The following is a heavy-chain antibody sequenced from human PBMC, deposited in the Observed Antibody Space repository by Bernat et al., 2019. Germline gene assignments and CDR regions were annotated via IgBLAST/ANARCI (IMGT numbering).Heavy chain of an antibody. CDR1: GYTLTELS. V-gene: IGHV1-24*01. J-gene: IGHJ3*01. CDR3: ATSDFYDYIWGSYPPYDAFDF. D-gene: IGHD3-16*02. Sequence: QVQLVQSGAEVKKPGASVKVSCKVSGYTLTELSMHWVRQAPGKGLEWMGGFDPEDGETIYAQKFQGRVTMTEDTSTDTAYMELSSLRSEDTAVYYCATSDFYDYIWGSYPPYDAFDFWGQGTMVTVSS. CDR2: FDPEDGET.